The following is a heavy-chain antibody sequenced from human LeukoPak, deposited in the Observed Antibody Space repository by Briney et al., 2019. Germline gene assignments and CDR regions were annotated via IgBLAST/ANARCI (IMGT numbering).Heavy chain of an antibody. Sequence: KPSETLSLTCAVYGGSFSGYYWGWIRQPPGKGREWIGEINHSGSTNYNPSLKSRVTISVDTSKNQFSLKLSSVTAADTAVSYCASYDYWGQGTLVTVSS. CDR2: INHSGST. CDR3: ASYDY. V-gene: IGHV4-34*01. CDR1: GGSFSGYY. J-gene: IGHJ4*02.